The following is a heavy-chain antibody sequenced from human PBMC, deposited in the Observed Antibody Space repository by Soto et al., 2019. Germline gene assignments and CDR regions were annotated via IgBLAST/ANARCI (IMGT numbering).Heavy chain of an antibody. D-gene: IGHD2-21*02. CDR2: IYYSGST. CDR1: GGSISSGGYY. J-gene: IGHJ5*02. V-gene: IGHV4-31*03. Sequence: QVQLQESGPGLVKPSQTLSLTCTVSGGSISSGGYYWSWIRQHPGKGLEWIGYIYYSGSTYYNPSLKGRIPVSVATSKNRFSLKLSSVTAADTAVYYCARSSPVVTAPWGQGTLVTVSS. CDR3: ARSSPVVTAP.